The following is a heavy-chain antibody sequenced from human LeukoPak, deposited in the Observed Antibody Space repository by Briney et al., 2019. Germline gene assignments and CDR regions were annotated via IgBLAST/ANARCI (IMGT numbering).Heavy chain of an antibody. D-gene: IGHD1-26*01. CDR3: ARRGSRQRIDY. V-gene: IGHV3-11*03. CDR1: GFIFSDYY. Sequence: PGGSLRLSCAASGFIFSDYYMTWIRQAPGKGLEWVSYISSSTNTNYSDSVKGRSTISRDNAKNSLYLQMNSLRAEDTAVYYCARRGSRQRIDYWGQGTLVTVSS. J-gene: IGHJ4*02. CDR2: ISSSTNT.